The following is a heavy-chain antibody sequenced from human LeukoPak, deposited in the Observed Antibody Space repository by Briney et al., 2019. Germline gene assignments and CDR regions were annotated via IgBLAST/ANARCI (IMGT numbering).Heavy chain of an antibody. D-gene: IGHD3-3*01. Sequence: SETLSLTCTVSGGSISSYYWSWIRQPAGKGLEWIGRIYTSGSTNYNPSLKSRVTMSVDTSKNQFSPKLSSVTAADTAVYYCARDGQGFLEWFGENWFDPWGQGTLVTVSS. CDR1: GGSISSYY. CDR2: IYTSGST. J-gene: IGHJ5*02. V-gene: IGHV4-4*07. CDR3: ARDGQGFLEWFGENWFDP.